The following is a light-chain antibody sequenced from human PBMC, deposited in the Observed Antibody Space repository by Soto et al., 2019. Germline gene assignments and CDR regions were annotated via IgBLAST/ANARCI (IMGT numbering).Light chain of an antibody. J-gene: IGKJ1*01. CDR2: RAS. Sequence: DIQMTQSPSTLSASVGDRVTITCRASQSISSWLAWYQQKPGKAPKLLIYRASSLESGVPSRFSGSGSGTEFTLTISSLQPDDLATYYCQQYDSYPKRTFGQGTKVDIK. CDR1: QSISSW. V-gene: IGKV1-5*03. CDR3: QQYDSYPKRT.